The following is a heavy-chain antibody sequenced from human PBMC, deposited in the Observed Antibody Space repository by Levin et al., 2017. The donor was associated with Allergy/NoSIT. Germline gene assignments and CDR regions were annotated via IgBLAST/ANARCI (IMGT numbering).Heavy chain of an antibody. CDR2: ISAYNGNT. Sequence: GESLKISCKASGYTFTSYGISWVRQAPGQGLEWMGWISAYNGNTNYAQKLQGRVTMTTDTSTSTAYMELRSLRSDDTAVYYCARVDGDSSSWYHYYYGMDVWGQGTTVTVSS. CDR1: GYTFTSYG. D-gene: IGHD6-13*01. CDR3: ARVDGDSSSWYHYYYGMDV. J-gene: IGHJ6*02. V-gene: IGHV1-18*01.